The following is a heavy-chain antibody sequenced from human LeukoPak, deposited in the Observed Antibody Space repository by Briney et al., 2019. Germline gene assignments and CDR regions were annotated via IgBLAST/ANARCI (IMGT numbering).Heavy chain of an antibody. CDR1: GGSFSDYF. J-gene: IGHJ3*02. Sequence: PSETLSLTCSVYGGSFSDYFWSWIRQSPGKGLEWIGEIDDGGNTNYNPSLMSRVIVSMEKSKKQFSLVMRSVAAADTAVCYCARFSRITWGDWGDAFDIWGQGTTVIVSS. V-gene: IGHV4-34*01. CDR2: IDDGGNT. CDR3: ARFSRITWGDWGDAFDI. D-gene: IGHD2-21*02.